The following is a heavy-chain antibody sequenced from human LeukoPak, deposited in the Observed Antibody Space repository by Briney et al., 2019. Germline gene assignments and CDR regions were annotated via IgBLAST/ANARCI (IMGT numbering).Heavy chain of an antibody. J-gene: IGHJ4*02. CDR3: ARGPTRANSSDY. V-gene: IGHV3-21*01. CDR2: ISGSGSNI. Sequence: PGGSLRLSCAASGFAFSIYTMNWVRQAPGKGLEWVSSISGSGSNIYYADSVKGRFTISRDNAKNSLYLQMNSLRAEDTAVYYCARGPTRANSSDYWGQGTLVTVSS. D-gene: IGHD2/OR15-2a*01. CDR1: GFAFSIYT.